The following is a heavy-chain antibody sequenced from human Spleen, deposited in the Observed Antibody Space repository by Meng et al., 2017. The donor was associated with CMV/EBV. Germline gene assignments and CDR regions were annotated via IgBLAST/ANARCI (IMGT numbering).Heavy chain of an antibody. CDR2: IHYSGGT. V-gene: IGHV4-30-4*08. J-gene: IGHJ4*02. CDR3: ARLTDSSLNPFDY. CDR1: GESINSGDYY. D-gene: IGHD6-6*01. Sequence: SETLSLTCTVSGESINSGDYYWSWIRQPPGKGLEWIGYIHYSGGTFSNPSLKSRVTISLDTSKNQLSLKLSSVTAADTAVYYCARLTDSSLNPFDYWGQGTLVTVSS.